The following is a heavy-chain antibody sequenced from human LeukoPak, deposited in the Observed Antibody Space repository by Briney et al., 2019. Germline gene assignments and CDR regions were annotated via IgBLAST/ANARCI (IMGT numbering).Heavy chain of an antibody. Sequence: ASVKVSCKASGYTFTSYDISWVRQAPGQGLEWMGWISAYNGNTNYAQKLQGRVTMTTDTSTSTAYMELRSLRSDDTAVYYCARDLMDIVVVPAAMLYNWFDPWGQGTLVTVSS. D-gene: IGHD2-2*03. CDR3: ARDLMDIVVVPAAMLYNWFDP. V-gene: IGHV1-18*01. CDR2: ISAYNGNT. J-gene: IGHJ5*02. CDR1: GYTFTSYD.